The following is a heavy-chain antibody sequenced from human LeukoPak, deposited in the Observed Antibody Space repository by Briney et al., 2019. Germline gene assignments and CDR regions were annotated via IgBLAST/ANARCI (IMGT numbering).Heavy chain of an antibody. J-gene: IGHJ3*02. CDR2: ISYDGSK. CDR3: VNWDGNKSAYDT. Sequence: GGSLRPSCAASGFTFRGYGMHWVRQAPGKGLEWVTHISYDGSKYYRESVKGRFTISRDNSNNMLYLQMDSLRPEDTALYYCVNWDGNKSAYDTWGQGTMVTVST. CDR1: GFTFRGYG. V-gene: IGHV3-30*18. D-gene: IGHD1-26*01.